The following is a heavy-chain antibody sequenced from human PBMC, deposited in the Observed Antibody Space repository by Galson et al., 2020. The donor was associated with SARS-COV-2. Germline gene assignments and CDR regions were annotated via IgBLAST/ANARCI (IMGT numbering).Heavy chain of an antibody. CDR3: ARGGSTTLLVDHY. CDR1: GASFSGYY. Sequence: SETLSLTCAVYGASFSGYYWNWIRQPPGKGLEWIGEINHSGSTNYNPSLKNRITISVDTSKNQFSLRLSSVTAADTAVYYCARGGSTTLLVDHYWGKGTLVTVSS. V-gene: IGHV4-34*01. J-gene: IGHJ4*02. D-gene: IGHD1-1*01. CDR2: INHSGST.